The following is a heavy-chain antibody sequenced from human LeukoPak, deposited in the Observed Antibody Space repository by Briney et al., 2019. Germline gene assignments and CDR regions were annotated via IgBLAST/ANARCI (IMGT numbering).Heavy chain of an antibody. J-gene: IGHJ5*02. CDR3: AREGGGRDIVVVVAATQALKTNWFDP. CDR2: IYQSGST. CDR1: GYSISSGYY. V-gene: IGHV4-38-2*02. D-gene: IGHD2-15*01. Sequence: PSETLSLTCTVSGYSISSGYYWGWIRQPPGKGLEWIGSIYQSGSTYYNPSLKSRVTISVDTSRNQFSLKLSSVTAADTAVYYCAREGGGRDIVVVVAATQALKTNWFDPWGQGTLVTVSS.